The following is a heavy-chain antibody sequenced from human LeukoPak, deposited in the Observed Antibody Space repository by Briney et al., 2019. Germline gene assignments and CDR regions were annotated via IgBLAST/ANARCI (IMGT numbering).Heavy chain of an antibody. CDR2: IVVGSGNT. CDR1: GFTFTSSA. CDR3: ARDQYCTNGVCYRGYYYMDV. V-gene: IGHV1-58*02. D-gene: IGHD2-8*01. Sequence: SVKVSCKASGFTFTSSAMQWVRQARGQRLEWIGWIVVGSGNTNYAQKFQERVTITRDMSTSTAYMELRSLRSDDTAVYYCARDQYCTNGVCYRGYYYMDVWGKGTTVTVSS. J-gene: IGHJ6*03.